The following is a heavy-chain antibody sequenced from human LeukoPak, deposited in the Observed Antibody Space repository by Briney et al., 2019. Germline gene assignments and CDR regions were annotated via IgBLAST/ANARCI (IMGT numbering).Heavy chain of an antibody. CDR3: ARVLCYYYYMDV. CDR2: INHSGST. J-gene: IGHJ6*03. Sequence: SETLSLTCAVYGGSFSGYYWSWIRQPPGKGLEWIGEINHSGSTNYNPSLKSRVTISVDTSKNQFSLKLSSVTAADTAVYYCARVLCYYYYMDVWGKGTTVTVSS. V-gene: IGHV4-34*01. CDR1: GGSFSGYY.